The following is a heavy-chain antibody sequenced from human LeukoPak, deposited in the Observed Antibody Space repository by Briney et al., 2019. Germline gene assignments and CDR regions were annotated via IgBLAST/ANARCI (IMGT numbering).Heavy chain of an antibody. D-gene: IGHD5-24*01. V-gene: IGHV4-38-2*02. J-gene: IGHJ2*01. Sequence: EPWETLSLTCTVSGFSISSGCYWCWIRQPPGKGLEWVGNIYHSRTTYYNPSLKSRVTISVDTSKNQFSLKLSFVTAADTAVYYCARAGEMATIRFFDLWGRGTLVTVSS. CDR1: GFSISSGCY. CDR2: IYHSRTT. CDR3: ARAGEMATIRFFDL.